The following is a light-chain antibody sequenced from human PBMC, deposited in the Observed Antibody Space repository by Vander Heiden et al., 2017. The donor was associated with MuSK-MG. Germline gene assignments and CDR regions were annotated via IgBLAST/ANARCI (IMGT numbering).Light chain of an antibody. CDR3: MQSIQRPAT. CDR1: QSLLHSDGKSS. J-gene: IGKJ1*01. V-gene: IGKV2D-29*01. CDR2: EVS. Sequence: DTVIIQTPPPLSVTPGQPASTPCKSSQSLLHSDGKSSLYWYLQKPGQPPQVLIYEVSNRFSGVPDRFSGSGSGADFTLKISRVEAKDVGVYYCMQSIQRPATFGQGTKVEI.